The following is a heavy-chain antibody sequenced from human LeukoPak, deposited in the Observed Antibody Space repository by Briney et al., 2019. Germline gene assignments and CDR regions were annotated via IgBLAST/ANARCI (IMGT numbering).Heavy chain of an antibody. D-gene: IGHD5-18*01. CDR3: AKASRRGAMVPREFDY. Sequence: SETLSLTCTVSGGSISSSSYYWGWIRQPPGKGLEWIGSIYYSGSTYYNPSLKSRVTISVDTSKNQFSLKLSSVTAADTAVYYCAKASRRGAMVPREFDYWGQGTLVTVSS. CDR2: IYYSGST. CDR1: GGSISSSSYY. J-gene: IGHJ4*02. V-gene: IGHV4-39*07.